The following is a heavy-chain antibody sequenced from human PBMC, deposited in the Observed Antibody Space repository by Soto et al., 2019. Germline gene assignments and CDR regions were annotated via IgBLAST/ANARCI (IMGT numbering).Heavy chain of an antibody. J-gene: IGHJ4*02. V-gene: IGHV1-18*01. D-gene: IGHD6-19*01. Sequence: QVQLVQSGAEVKKPGASVKVSCKASGYTFTSYGIIWVRQAPGQGLEWMGWISAYNGNTNYAQKLQGRVTMTTDTSTSTAYMELRSLRSDDTAVYYCARDSRQVAVAGIPDYFDYWGQGTLVTVSS. CDR1: GYTFTSYG. CDR2: ISAYNGNT. CDR3: ARDSRQVAVAGIPDYFDY.